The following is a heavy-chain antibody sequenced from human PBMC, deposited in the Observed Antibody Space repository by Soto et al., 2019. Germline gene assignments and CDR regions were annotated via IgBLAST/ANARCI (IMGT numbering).Heavy chain of an antibody. Sequence: PGGSLSLSCAASGFTFSSYAMSWVRQAPGKGLEWVSAISGIGGSTYYADSVKGRFTISRDNSKNTLYLQMNSLRAEDTAVYYCALGGRRWLQSGGIFDYWGQGTLVTVSS. J-gene: IGHJ4*02. CDR1: GFTFSSYA. V-gene: IGHV3-23*01. D-gene: IGHD5-12*01. CDR3: ALGGRRWLQSGGIFDY. CDR2: ISGIGGST.